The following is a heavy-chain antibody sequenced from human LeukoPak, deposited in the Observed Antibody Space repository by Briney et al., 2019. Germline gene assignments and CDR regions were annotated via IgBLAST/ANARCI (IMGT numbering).Heavy chain of an antibody. V-gene: IGHV1-2*02. CDR1: GYTFTGYY. CDR3: ARDGGYCSSTSCYKSFDY. CDR2: INPNSGGT. Sequence: ASVKVSCKASGYTFTGYYMHWVRQAPGQGLEWMGWINPNSGGTNYAQKIQGRVTMTRDTSISTAYMELSRLRSDDTAVYYCARDGGYCSSTSCYKSFDYWGQGTLVTVSS. D-gene: IGHD2-2*02. J-gene: IGHJ4*02.